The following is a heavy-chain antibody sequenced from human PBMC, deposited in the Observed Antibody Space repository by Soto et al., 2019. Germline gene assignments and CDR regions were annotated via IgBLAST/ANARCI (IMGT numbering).Heavy chain of an antibody. V-gene: IGHV1-46*01. CDR3: ARDSDGTQYFDF. J-gene: IGHJ4*02. Sequence: VQLEQSGAEVKKPGASMKVSCQASGYTFTSYFIHWVRQAPGQGLEWMGVSHVGPDTTMYAQEFQGRVTVTRDTSTSTVSLEVSSQMSEDTAVYLCARDSDGTQYFDFWGQGTLVTVSS. CDR1: GYTFTSYF. CDR2: SHVGPDTT.